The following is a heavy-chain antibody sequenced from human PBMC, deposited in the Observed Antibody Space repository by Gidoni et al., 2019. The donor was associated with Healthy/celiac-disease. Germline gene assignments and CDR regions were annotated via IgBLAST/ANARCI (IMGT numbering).Heavy chain of an antibody. V-gene: IGHV4-34*01. Sequence: QVQLQQWGAGLLKPSENLSLTCAVYGGSFSGYYWSWIRQPPGKGLEWIGEINHSGSTNYNPSLKSRVTISVDTSKNQFSLKLSSVTAADTAVYYCARSSSSPNPGDMDVWGQGTTVTVSS. J-gene: IGHJ6*02. CDR1: GGSFSGYY. CDR3: ARSSSSPNPGDMDV. CDR2: INHSGST. D-gene: IGHD6-6*01.